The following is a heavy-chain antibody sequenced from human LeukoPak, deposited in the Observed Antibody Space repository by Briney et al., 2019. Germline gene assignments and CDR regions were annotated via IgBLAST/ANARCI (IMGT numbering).Heavy chain of an antibody. V-gene: IGHV4-30-4*08. CDR2: ISYSGST. CDR1: GDSISSGDDY. D-gene: IGHD5-18*01. CDR3: ARGWGYSSGNSGIYYFDY. Sequence: PSETLSLTCTVSGDSISSGDDYWSWIRQPPGKGLEWIRYISYSGSTYYNSSLKSRVTISVDTSKNQFSLKLSSVTAADTAVYYCARGWGYSSGNSGIYYFDYWGQGTLVTVSS. J-gene: IGHJ4*02.